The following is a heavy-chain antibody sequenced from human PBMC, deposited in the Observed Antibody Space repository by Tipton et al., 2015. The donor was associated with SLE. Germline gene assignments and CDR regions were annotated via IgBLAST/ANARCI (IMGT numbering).Heavy chain of an antibody. J-gene: IGHJ3*01. CDR1: GGSIGNNY. Sequence: GLVKPSETLSLTCTVSGGSIGNNYWNWIRQSAGGLEWFGRFYSDGRAALESRLNPSFESRVTMSVDPSKKQLSLTLMSVTAADTAVYFCARIIAGPGDAFDVWGQGTMVTVSS. V-gene: IGHV4-4*07. CDR3: ARIIAGPGDAFDV. CDR2: FYSDGRA.